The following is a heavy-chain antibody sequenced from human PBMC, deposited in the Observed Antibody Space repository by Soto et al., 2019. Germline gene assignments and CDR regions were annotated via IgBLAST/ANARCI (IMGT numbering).Heavy chain of an antibody. Sequence: SETLSLTCTVSGGSISSSSYYWGWIRQPPGKGLEWIGSIYYSGSTYYNPSLKSRVTISVDTSKNQFSLKLSSVTAADTAVYYCARHKVGYSYGIYFDYWGQGTLVTVSS. CDR2: IYYSGST. V-gene: IGHV4-39*01. CDR1: GGSISSSSYY. D-gene: IGHD5-18*01. CDR3: ARHKVGYSYGIYFDY. J-gene: IGHJ4*02.